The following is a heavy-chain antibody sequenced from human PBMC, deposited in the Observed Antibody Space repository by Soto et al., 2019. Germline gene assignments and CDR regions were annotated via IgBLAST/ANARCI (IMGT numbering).Heavy chain of an antibody. J-gene: IGHJ5*02. CDR1: GGSISSGDYY. CDR2: IYYSGST. D-gene: IGHD6-6*01. Sequence: TLSLTCTVSGGSISSGDYYWSWIRQPPGKGLEWIGYIYYSGSTYYNPSLKSRVTISVDTSKNQFSLKLSSVTAADTAVYYCARGSSVLARSMNFFDPWGQGTLVTVSS. CDR3: ARGSSVLARSMNFFDP. V-gene: IGHV4-30-4*01.